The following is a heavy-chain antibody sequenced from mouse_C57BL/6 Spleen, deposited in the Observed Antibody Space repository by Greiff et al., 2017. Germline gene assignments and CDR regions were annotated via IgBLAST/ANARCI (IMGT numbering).Heavy chain of an antibody. J-gene: IGHJ4*01. CDR1: GYTFTSYW. CDR2: IYPGSGST. CDR3: ARCPTTVDAMDY. Sequence: QVQLQQPGAELVKPGASVKMSCKASGYTFTSYWITWVKQRPGQGLEWIGDIYPGSGSTNYNEKFKSKATLTVDTSSSTAYMQLSSLTSEDSAVYYCARCPTTVDAMDYWGQGTSVTVSS. D-gene: IGHD1-1*01. V-gene: IGHV1-55*01.